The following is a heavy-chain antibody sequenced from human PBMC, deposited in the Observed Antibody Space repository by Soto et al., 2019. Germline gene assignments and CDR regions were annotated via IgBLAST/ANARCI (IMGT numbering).Heavy chain of an antibody. V-gene: IGHV3-30*18. CDR3: VKDPTTGGTGAYYSS. CDR1: GFTFNTYG. Sequence: QVQRVESGGGVVQPGRSLRLSCAGSGFTFNTYGMHWVRQAPGKGLEWVAVMSYDGRKEYYVASVKGRFTISGENSKNTLYLQMNSLREEDTAGYYCVKDPTTGGTGAYYSSWGQGTLVTVSS. D-gene: IGHD3-10*01. CDR2: MSYDGRKE. J-gene: IGHJ5*02.